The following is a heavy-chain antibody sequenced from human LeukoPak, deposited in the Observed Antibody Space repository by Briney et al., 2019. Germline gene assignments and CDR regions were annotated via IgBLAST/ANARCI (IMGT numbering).Heavy chain of an antibody. CDR1: GFTFSSYN. V-gene: IGHV3-21*01. CDR3: AKERPHGMDV. D-gene: IGHD6-6*01. J-gene: IGHJ6*02. Sequence: PGGSLRLSCTASGFTFSSYNMNWVRQAPGKGLEWVSTITSTSTYIAYADSVKGRFTISRDNADNSVYLQMNGLRADDTAVYYCAKERPHGMDVWGQGTSVTVSS. CDR2: ITSTSTYI.